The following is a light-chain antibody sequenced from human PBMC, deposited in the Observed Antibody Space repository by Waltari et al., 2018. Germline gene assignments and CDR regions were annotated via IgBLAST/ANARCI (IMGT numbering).Light chain of an antibody. J-gene: IGLJ3*02. Sequence: QSALIQPASVSGSPGQSITMSCTETNSDVGSYNLVSWYQQHPGKAPKLMIYEGNKRPSGVSYRFSGSKSGNTASLTISGLQADDEADYYCCSYAGSSSPRVFGGGTKLTVL. CDR1: NSDVGSYNL. CDR2: EGN. CDR3: CSYAGSSSPRV. V-gene: IGLV2-23*01.